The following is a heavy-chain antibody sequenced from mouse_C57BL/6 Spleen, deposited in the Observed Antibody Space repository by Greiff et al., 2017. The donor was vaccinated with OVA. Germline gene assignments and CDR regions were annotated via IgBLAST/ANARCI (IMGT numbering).Heavy chain of an antibody. V-gene: IGHV14-4*01. CDR3: TTGGSTYFDY. CDR1: GFNIKDDY. J-gene: IGHJ2*01. Sequence: VQLQQSGAELVRPGASVKLSCTASGFNIKDDYMHWVKQRPEQGLEWIGWIDPENGDTEYASKFQGKATITADTSSNTAYLQLSSLTSEDTAVYYCTTGGSTYFDYWGQGTTLKSPQ. CDR2: IDPENGDT. D-gene: IGHD1-1*01.